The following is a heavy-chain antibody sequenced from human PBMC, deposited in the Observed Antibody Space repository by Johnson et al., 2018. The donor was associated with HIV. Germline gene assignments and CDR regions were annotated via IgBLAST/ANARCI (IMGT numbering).Heavy chain of an antibody. CDR3: ARRDGIRNGAFDI. CDR1: GFTFDDYG. J-gene: IGHJ3*02. Sequence: VQLVESGGGVVRPGGSLRLSCAASGFTFDDYGMHWVRQAPGKGLEWVSGISWNSGSIGYADSVKGRFTISRDNAKNSLYLQMNSLRAEDTAVYYCARRDGIRNGAFDIWGQGTMVTVSS. CDR2: ISWNSGSI. D-gene: IGHD1-14*01. V-gene: IGHV3-9*01.